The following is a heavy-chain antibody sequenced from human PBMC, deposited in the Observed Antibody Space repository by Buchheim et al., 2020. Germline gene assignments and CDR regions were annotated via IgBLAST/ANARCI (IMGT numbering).Heavy chain of an antibody. Sequence: QVQLQESGPGLVKPSETLSLTCTVSGGSISSYYWSWIRQPPGKGLEWIGYIYYSGSTNYNPSLKSRVTISVDTSKNQFFLKLSSVTAADTAVYYCARDQAFWSGYGGYYYYYMDVWGKGTT. CDR1: GGSISSYY. J-gene: IGHJ6*03. CDR2: IYYSGST. V-gene: IGHV4-59*01. D-gene: IGHD3-3*01. CDR3: ARDQAFWSGYGGYYYYYMDV.